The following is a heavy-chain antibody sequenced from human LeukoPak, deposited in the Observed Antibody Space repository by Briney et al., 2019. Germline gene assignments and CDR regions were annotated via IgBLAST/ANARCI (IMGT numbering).Heavy chain of an antibody. CDR2: IWYDGSNE. CDR3: AKALGGNYYYYMDV. D-gene: IGHD3-16*01. V-gene: IGHV3-33*06. Sequence: GGSLRLSCAASVFTFSSYGMHWVRQAPGKGLEGVAVIWYDGSNEYYADSVKGPFTISRDNSKNTLYLQMNSLRAEDTAVYYCAKALGGNYYYYMDVWGKGTTVTVSS. CDR1: VFTFSSYG. J-gene: IGHJ6*03.